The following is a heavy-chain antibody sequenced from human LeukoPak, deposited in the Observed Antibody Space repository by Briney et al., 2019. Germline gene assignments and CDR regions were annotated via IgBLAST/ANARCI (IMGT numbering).Heavy chain of an antibody. CDR2: IHTSGST. Sequence: PSETLSLTCTVSGGSISSYYWNWIRQPAGKGLEWIGRIHTSGSTNYNPSLKSRLTISVDTSKNQLSLKLRSVTAADTAVYYCARVGGWLPHFDYWGQGILVTVSS. CDR1: GGSISSYY. J-gene: IGHJ4*02. V-gene: IGHV4-4*07. CDR3: ARVGGWLPHFDY. D-gene: IGHD5-24*01.